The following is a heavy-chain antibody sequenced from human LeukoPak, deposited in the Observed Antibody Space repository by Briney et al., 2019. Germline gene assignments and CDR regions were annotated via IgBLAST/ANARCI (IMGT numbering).Heavy chain of an antibody. CDR3: ARGSRLTGAFDI. J-gene: IGHJ3*02. CDR1: GGSFSGYY. V-gene: IGHV4-34*01. Sequence: SETLSLTCAVYGGSFSGYYWSWIPQSPGKGPEKIVESNHSGSTNPNPSLKSRVTISVDTSKNLFSLKLSSVTAADTAVYYCARGSRLTGAFDIWGQGTMVTVSS. CDR2: SNHSGST. D-gene: IGHD3-9*01.